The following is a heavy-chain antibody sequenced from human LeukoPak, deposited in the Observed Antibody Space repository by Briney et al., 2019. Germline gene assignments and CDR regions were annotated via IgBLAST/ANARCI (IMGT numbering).Heavy chain of an antibody. CDR2: FDPEDGET. CDR3: VTDWPVIAVAGTDY. Sequence: ASVKVSCKVSGYTLTELSMHWVRQAPGKGLEWMGGFDPEDGETIYAQKFQGRVTMTEDTSTDTAYMELSSLRSEDTAVYYCVTDWPVIAVAGTDYWGQGTLVTVSS. J-gene: IGHJ4*02. D-gene: IGHD6-19*01. CDR1: GYTLTELS. V-gene: IGHV1-24*01.